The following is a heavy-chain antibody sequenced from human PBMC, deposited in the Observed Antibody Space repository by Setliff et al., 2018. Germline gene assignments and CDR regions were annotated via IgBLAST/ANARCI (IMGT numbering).Heavy chain of an antibody. V-gene: IGHV1-18*01. D-gene: IGHD2-15*01. CDR1: GYILKSYG. J-gene: IGHJ3*01. CDR3: AISTLSICSGGTCPNAFDV. CDR2: ISSYNDVT. Sequence: GASVKVSCKASGYILKSYGISWVRQAPGQGLEWVGWISSYNDVTNYAQRFQGRVTMTTDTSSSAAYMELRSLRSDDTAVYYCAISTLSICSGGTCPNAFDVWGQGTMVTVSS.